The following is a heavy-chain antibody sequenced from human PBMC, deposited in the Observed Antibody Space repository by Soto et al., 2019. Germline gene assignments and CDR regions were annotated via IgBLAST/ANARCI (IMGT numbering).Heavy chain of an antibody. V-gene: IGHV4-59*01. CDR1: GVAISSYY. CDR2: IYYSGST. Sequence: SDPLSHNSPVSGVAISSYYWSWIRQPPGKGLEWIGYIYYSGSTNYNPSLKSRVTISVDTSKNQFSLKLSSVTAADTAVYYCARAEGPVLRRDGYNFPFDYWRQGNLVTVSA. CDR3: ARAEGPVLRRDGYNFPFDY. J-gene: IGHJ4*02. D-gene: IGHD5-12*01.